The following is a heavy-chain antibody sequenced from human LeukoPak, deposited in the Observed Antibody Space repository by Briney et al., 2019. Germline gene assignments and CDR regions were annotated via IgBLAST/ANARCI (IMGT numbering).Heavy chain of an antibody. Sequence: GGSLRLSCAASGFTFSSYSMNWVRQAPGKGLEWVSYISSSSSTIYYADSVKGRFTISRDNAKNSLYLQMNSLRAEDTAVYYCARDQRFGELLGPLDYWGQGTLVTVSS. CDR1: GFTFSSYS. CDR3: ARDQRFGELLGPLDY. D-gene: IGHD3-10*01. V-gene: IGHV3-48*04. CDR2: ISSSSSTI. J-gene: IGHJ4*02.